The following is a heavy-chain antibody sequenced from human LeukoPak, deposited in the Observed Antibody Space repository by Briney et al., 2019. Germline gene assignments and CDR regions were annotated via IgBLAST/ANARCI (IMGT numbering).Heavy chain of an antibody. CDR3: AKDKRYDFWSGYYPDY. V-gene: IGHV3-30-3*01. CDR2: ISYDVTDK. CDR1: GFTFSSYP. D-gene: IGHD3-3*01. J-gene: IGHJ4*02. Sequence: GGSLRLSCAASGFTFSSYPMHWVRQAPGKGLECVAVISYDVTDKSYADSVKGRFTISRDNSKNTLYLQMNSLRAEDTAVYYCAKDKRYDFWSGYYPDYWGQGTLVTVSS.